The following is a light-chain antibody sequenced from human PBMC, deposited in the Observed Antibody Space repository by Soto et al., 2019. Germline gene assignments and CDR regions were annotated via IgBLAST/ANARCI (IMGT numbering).Light chain of an antibody. CDR1: PSVRSS. J-gene: IGKJ1*01. CDR2: DAS. Sequence: EIVLTQSPATLSLSPGERATPSCRATPSVRSSLAWYLQQPGQATGLLIYDASRRATGIPARFSVSWSGTDFTLTISRLEPEVFAVYYCQQYGSSLAFGQGTKVDI. CDR3: QQYGSSLA. V-gene: IGKV3-20*01.